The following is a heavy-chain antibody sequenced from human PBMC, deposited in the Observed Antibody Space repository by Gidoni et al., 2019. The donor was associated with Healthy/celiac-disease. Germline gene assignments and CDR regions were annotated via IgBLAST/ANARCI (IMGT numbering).Heavy chain of an antibody. J-gene: IGHJ3*02. CDR1: GFTFSRYS. Sequence: EVQLVESGGGLIKPVGSLSLSCAASGFTFSRYSMNWVRQAPGKGLEWVSSISSSSSYIYDADSGKGRFTISRDKAKNSLYLQMNSLRAEDTAVYDWAREGPVLLKSDACDIWGQGTMVTVSS. CDR3: AREGPVLLKSDACDI. V-gene: IGHV3-21*01. CDR2: ISSSSSYI. D-gene: IGHD3-10*01.